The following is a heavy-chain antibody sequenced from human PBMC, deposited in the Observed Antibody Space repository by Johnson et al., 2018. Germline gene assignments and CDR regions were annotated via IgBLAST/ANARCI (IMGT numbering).Heavy chain of an antibody. D-gene: IGHD1-1*01. V-gene: IGHV3-33*01. Sequence: QVQLVESGGGVVQPGRSLRLSCVASEFSFSTYGMHWVRQAPGKGLEWVAVIGHDGGNQYYADSVKGRFTISRDNSGNTLYLQMNSLRDEDTAVYYCARDQRQAYYYYVMDVWGQGTAVTVSS. J-gene: IGHJ6*02. CDR1: EFSFSTYG. CDR3: ARDQRQAYYYYVMDV. CDR2: IGHDGGNQ.